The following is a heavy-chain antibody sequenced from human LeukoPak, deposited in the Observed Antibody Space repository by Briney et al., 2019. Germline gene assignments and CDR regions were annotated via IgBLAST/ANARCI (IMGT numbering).Heavy chain of an antibody. CDR1: GFTFSGSA. J-gene: IGHJ6*02. D-gene: IGHD3-3*01. V-gene: IGHV3-73*01. Sequence: PGGSLRLSCAASGFTFSGSAMHWVRQASGKGLEWVGRIRSKANSYATAYAASVKGRFTISRDDSKNTAYLQMNSLKTEDTAVYYCVTLQYYDFYHWGQGTTVTVSS. CDR2: IRSKANSYAT. CDR3: VTLQYYDFYH.